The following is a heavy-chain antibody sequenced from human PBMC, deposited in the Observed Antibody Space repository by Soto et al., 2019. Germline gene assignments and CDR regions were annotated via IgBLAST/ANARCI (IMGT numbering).Heavy chain of an antibody. Sequence: SETLSLTCTVSGDSISSYDWSWIRRPPGKGLEWIASIHHSGITNYNPSLKSRVTISVDTSKNQFSLRLRSVTAADTAAYYCARGHPFDFWGQGTPVTVSS. CDR1: GDSISSYD. V-gene: IGHV4-59*01. CDR2: IHHSGIT. J-gene: IGHJ4*02. CDR3: ARGHPFDF.